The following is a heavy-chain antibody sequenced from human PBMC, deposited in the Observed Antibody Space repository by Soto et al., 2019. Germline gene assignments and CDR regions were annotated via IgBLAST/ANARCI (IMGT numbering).Heavy chain of an antibody. CDR1: GGSMSSSSYY. J-gene: IGHJ4*02. V-gene: IGHV4-39*01. CDR2: MYFSGFYSGST. Sequence: SETLSLTCTVSGGSMSSSSYYWGWVRQPPGKGLEWIANMYFSGFYSGSTSYNPSLKSRVTISVDTSKNQFSLQVSSVTAADTAVYYCARGFDILTFGFCLDYWGQGTLVTVSS. CDR3: ARGFDILTFGFCLDY. D-gene: IGHD3-9*01.